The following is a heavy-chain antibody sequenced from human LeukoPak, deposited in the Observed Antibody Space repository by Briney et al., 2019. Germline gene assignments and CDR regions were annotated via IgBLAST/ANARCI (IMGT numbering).Heavy chain of an antibody. J-gene: IGHJ4*02. CDR3: TRVGYIDEGIDY. CDR2: IKQDGSKK. D-gene: IGHD5-24*01. CDR1: GFTFSSYA. Sequence: GGSLRLSCAASGFTFSSYAMTWVRQAPGKGPEWVANIKQDGSKKSHVDSVKGRFTISRDNAKNSLYLQMNSLRAEDTAIYYCTRVGYIDEGIDYWGQGTLVTVSS. V-gene: IGHV3-7*04.